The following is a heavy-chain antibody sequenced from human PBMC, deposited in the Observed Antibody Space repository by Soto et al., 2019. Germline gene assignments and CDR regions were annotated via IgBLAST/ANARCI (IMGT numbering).Heavy chain of an antibody. V-gene: IGHV3-23*01. J-gene: IGHJ4*02. D-gene: IGHD1-26*01. Sequence: SXSWVAAGFSITSFAMSWVRQARGKGLEWASAISASGGSTYADSVKGRFTISRDNSKNTLYLQMNSLRVEDTAVYYCAKVLSSGSLFGALEYLAQGALDNVSS. CDR3: AKVLSSGSLFGALEY. CDR2: ISASGGST. CDR1: GFSITSFA.